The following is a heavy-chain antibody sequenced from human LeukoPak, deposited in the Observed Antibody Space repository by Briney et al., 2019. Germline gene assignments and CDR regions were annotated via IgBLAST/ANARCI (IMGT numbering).Heavy chain of an antibody. CDR3: ARQGVATAIDY. Sequence: AETLSLTCTVSGASISSYYWSWIRQPAGKGLEWIGRISASGNTNYNPSLKSRVTMSVDTSKNLFALKLSSVTAADTAVYYCARQGVATAIDYWGQGTLVTVSS. CDR1: GASISSYY. CDR2: ISASGNT. D-gene: IGHD2-21*02. J-gene: IGHJ4*02. V-gene: IGHV4-4*07.